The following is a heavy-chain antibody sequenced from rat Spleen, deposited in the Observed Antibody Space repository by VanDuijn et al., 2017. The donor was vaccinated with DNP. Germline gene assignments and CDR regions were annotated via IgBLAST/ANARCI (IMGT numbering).Heavy chain of an antibody. CDR3: ATHGITTVVYWYFDF. J-gene: IGHJ1*01. V-gene: IGHV5-46*01. D-gene: IGHD1-1*01. CDR1: GFTFNSFP. Sequence: EVHLVESGGGLVQPGGSMKLSCAASGFTFNSFPMAWVRQTPTKGLEWVATISSSGGSTYYRDSVKGRFTFSRHNAESTLYLQLDSLRSEDTATYYCATHGITTVVYWYFDFWGPGTMVTVSS. CDR2: ISSSGGST.